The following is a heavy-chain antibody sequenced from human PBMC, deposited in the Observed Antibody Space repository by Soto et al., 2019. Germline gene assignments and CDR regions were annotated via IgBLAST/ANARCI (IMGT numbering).Heavy chain of an antibody. Sequence: QVQLVESGGGVVQPGRSLRLSCAASGFTFSSYGMHWVRQAPGKGLEWVAVISYDGSNKYYADSVKGRFTISRDNSKNTLYLQMNSLRAEDTAVYYCAKDFRDYYDSSGYYIDYWGQGTLVTVSS. CDR2: ISYDGSNK. V-gene: IGHV3-30*18. J-gene: IGHJ4*02. CDR3: AKDFRDYYDSSGYYIDY. D-gene: IGHD3-22*01. CDR1: GFTFSSYG.